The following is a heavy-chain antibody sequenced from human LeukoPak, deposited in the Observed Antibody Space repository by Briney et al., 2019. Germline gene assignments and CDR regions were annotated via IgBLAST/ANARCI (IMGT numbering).Heavy chain of an antibody. CDR3: ARTPTYCGGDCYYFDP. Sequence: PSQTLSLTCAVSGGSISSGGYSWSWIRQPPGKGLEWIGYIYHSGSTYYNPSLKSRVTISVDRSKNQFSLKLSSVTAADTAVYYCARTPTYCGGDCYYFDPWGQGTLVTVSS. D-gene: IGHD2-21*02. CDR1: GGSISSGGYS. V-gene: IGHV4-30-2*01. J-gene: IGHJ5*02. CDR2: IYHSGST.